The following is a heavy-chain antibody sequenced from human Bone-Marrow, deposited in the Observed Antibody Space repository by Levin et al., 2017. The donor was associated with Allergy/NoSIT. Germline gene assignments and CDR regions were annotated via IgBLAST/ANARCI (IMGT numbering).Heavy chain of an antibody. CDR2: ISYDGSNK. CDR3: ARDDYGDY. CDR1: GFTFSSYA. J-gene: IGHJ4*02. Sequence: GGSLRLSCAASGFTFSSYAMHWVRQAPGKGLEWVAVISYDGSNKYYADSVKGRFTISRDNSKNTLYLQMNSLRAEDTAVYYCARDDYGDYWGQGTLVTVSS. V-gene: IGHV3-30-3*01.